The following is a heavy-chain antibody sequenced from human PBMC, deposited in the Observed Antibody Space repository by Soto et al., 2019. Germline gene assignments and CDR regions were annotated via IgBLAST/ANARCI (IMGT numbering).Heavy chain of an antibody. CDR1: GFTFTSSA. J-gene: IGHJ4*02. CDR2: IVVGSGNT. D-gene: IGHD5-18*01. Sequence: SVKVSCKASGFTFTSSAVQWVRQARGQRLEWIGWIVVGSGNTNYAQKFQERVTITRDMSTSTAYMELSSLRSEDTAVYYCAASGRDTAMVMVNWGQGTLVTVSS. CDR3: AASGRDTAMVMVN. V-gene: IGHV1-58*01.